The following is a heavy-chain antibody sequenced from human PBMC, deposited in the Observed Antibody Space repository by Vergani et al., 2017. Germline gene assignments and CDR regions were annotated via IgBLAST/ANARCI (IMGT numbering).Heavy chain of an antibody. CDR1: EYSFGNYW. D-gene: IGHD1-1*01. J-gene: IGHJ4*02. Sequence: EVVLVQSGPEMRKPGESLKISCKGSEYSFGNYWIGWVRQMPGKGLEWMGIIYPADSNTSYSPSFQGQVTISADKSISTAFLKWDSLKASDTALYYCARHTTYTDYWGQGTLVTVSS. CDR3: ARHTTYTDY. CDR2: IYPADSNT. V-gene: IGHV5-51*01.